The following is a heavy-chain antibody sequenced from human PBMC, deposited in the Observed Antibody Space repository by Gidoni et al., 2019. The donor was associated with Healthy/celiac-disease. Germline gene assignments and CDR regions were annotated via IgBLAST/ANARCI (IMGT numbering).Heavy chain of an antibody. V-gene: IGHV1-2*02. D-gene: IGHD6-6*01. J-gene: IGHJ6*02. CDR3: ARGFRRAARPGYYYYGMDV. CDR2: INPNSGGT. Sequence: QVQLVQSGAEVKQPGASVTVSCTASGYPFTGYYMHWVRQAPGQGLEWMGWINPNSGGTNYAQKFQGRVTMTRDTSISTAYMELSRLRSDDTAVYYCARGFRRAARPGYYYYGMDVWGQGTTVTVSS. CDR1: GYPFTGYY.